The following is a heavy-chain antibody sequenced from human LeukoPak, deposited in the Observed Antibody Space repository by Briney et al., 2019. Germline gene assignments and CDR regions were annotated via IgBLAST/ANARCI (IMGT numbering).Heavy chain of an antibody. CDR2: MYPGDSDT. Sequence: GESLQISCRGSGYSFSHHWIAWVRKMPGKGLEWMAMMYPGDSDTRYSPSFQGQVTISVDKSISTAYLQWNSLKASDTGMYYCARRDTSGSLFWFDPWGQGTLVTVSS. CDR3: ARRDTSGSLFWFDP. V-gene: IGHV5-51*01. J-gene: IGHJ5*02. D-gene: IGHD3-10*01. CDR1: GYSFSHHW.